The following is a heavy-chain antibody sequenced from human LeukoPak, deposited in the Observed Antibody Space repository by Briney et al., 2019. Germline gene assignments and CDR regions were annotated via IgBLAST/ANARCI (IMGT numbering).Heavy chain of an antibody. CDR2: INHSGST. J-gene: IGHJ4*02. CDR1: GGSFSGYY. V-gene: IGHV4-34*01. Sequence: SDTLSLTCAVYGGSFSGYYWSWIRQPPGKGLEWIGEINHSGSTNYNPSLKSRVTISVDTSRNQFSLKLSSVTAADTAVYYCARDLELTVTTEGDYWGQGTLVTVSS. D-gene: IGHD4-17*01. CDR3: ARDLELTVTTEGDY.